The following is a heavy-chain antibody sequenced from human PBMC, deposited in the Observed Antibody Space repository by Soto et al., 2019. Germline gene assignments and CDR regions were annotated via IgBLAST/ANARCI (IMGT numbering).Heavy chain of an antibody. V-gene: IGHV4-34*02. J-gene: IGHJ4*02. CDR1: GESFIGHY. Sequence: QVQLQQWGAGLLKPSETLSLTCAVYGESFIGHYWNWIRQPPGKGLEWIGEINHNGRTNYNPSLKSRVTISIHTSSKQFSLKLSSLIDTDTAVYYCAGGAPRDSSGVYFDSWGQGGLVTVAS. CDR2: INHNGRT. D-gene: IGHD6-19*01. CDR3: AGGAPRDSSGVYFDS.